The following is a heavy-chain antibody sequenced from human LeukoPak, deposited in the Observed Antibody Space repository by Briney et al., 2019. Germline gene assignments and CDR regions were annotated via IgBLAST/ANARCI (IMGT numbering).Heavy chain of an antibody. V-gene: IGHV3-7*01. Sequence: GGSLRLSCSASGFTFSSYWMSWVRQAPGKGLEWVANINQDGSEQYYVDSVKGRFTISRDNTKNSLYLQMNSLRAEDTAVYYCAREIKLRFLEWLRSPSPHHDAFDIWGQGTMVTVSS. CDR2: INQDGSEQ. D-gene: IGHD3-3*01. CDR3: AREIKLRFLEWLRSPSPHHDAFDI. CDR1: GFTFSSYW. J-gene: IGHJ3*02.